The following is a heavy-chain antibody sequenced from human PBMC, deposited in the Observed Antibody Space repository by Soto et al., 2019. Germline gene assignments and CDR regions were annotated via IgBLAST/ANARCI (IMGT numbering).Heavy chain of an antibody. V-gene: IGHV4-59*01. Sequence: SGTLSLTCTVSGGSISSYYWSWIRQPPGKGLEWIGYIYYSGSTNYNPSLKSRVTISVDTSKNQFSLKLSSVTAADTAVYYCARGYGDYVLDYWGQGTLVTVS. CDR2: IYYSGST. D-gene: IGHD4-17*01. CDR1: GGSISSYY. CDR3: ARGYGDYVLDY. J-gene: IGHJ4*02.